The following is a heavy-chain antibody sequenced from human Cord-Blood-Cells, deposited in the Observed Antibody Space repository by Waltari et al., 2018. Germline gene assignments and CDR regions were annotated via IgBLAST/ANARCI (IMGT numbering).Heavy chain of an antibody. D-gene: IGHD2-15*01. J-gene: IGHJ4*02. CDR2: ISGSGGST. CDR3: AKDCSGGSCFDY. V-gene: IGHV3-23*01. Sequence: EVQLLESGGGLVQPGGSLRLSCAASGFTFSSYSMSWVRQAPGKGREWVSAISGSGGSTYYADSVKGRFTISRDNSKNTLYLQMNSLRAEDTAVYYCAKDCSGGSCFDYWGQGTLVTVSS. CDR1: GFTFSSYS.